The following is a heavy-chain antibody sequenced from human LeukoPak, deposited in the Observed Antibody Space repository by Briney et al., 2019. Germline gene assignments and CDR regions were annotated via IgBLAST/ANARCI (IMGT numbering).Heavy chain of an antibody. CDR2: TSYSEGT. J-gene: IGHJ4*02. D-gene: IGHD1-26*01. CDR3: ATADWESFYFDS. V-gene: IGHV4-31*03. Sequence: PSETLSLTCTVSGGSVSRGGYYWNWIRQHPGKGLEWIGYTSYSEGTYYNPSLMSRITISVDISKNQFYLKMRDVTAADTAVYFCATADWESFYFDSWGQGALVAVSS. CDR1: GGSVSRGGYY.